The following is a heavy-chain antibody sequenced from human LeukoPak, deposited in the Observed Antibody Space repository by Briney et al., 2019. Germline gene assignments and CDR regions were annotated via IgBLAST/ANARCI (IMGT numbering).Heavy chain of an antibody. V-gene: IGHV1-69*06. J-gene: IGHJ6*03. Sequence: ASVKVSCKPSGGTFSSYAISWVRQAPGQGLEWMGGIIPIFDTANYAQKFQGRVTITADTSTTTAYMELSSLRSEDTAVYYCARCYYGSGSLYYYYYYMVVWGKGTTVTVSS. CDR3: ARCYYGSGSLYYYYYYMVV. CDR1: GGTFSSYA. CDR2: IIPIFDTA. D-gene: IGHD3-10*01.